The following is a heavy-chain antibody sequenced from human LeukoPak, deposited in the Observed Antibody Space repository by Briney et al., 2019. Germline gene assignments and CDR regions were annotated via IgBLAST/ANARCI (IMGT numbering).Heavy chain of an antibody. V-gene: IGHV4-59*01. CDR3: ARDRHSSSWYLGYYYYYMDV. Sequence: SETLSLTCTVSGGSISSYYWSWIRQPPGKGLEWIGYIYYSGSTNYNPSLKSRVTISVDTSKNQFSLKLSSVTVADTAVYYCARDRHSSSWYLGYYYYYMDVWGKGTTVTVSS. CDR2: IYYSGST. J-gene: IGHJ6*03. D-gene: IGHD6-13*01. CDR1: GGSISSYY.